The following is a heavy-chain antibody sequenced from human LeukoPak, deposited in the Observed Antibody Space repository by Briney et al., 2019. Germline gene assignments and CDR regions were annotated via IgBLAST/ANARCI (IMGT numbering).Heavy chain of an antibody. CDR3: AREGGPYRPLDY. V-gene: IGHV4-4*02. CDR1: GGSITNTNY. J-gene: IGHJ4*02. CDR2: VNLQGST. Sequence: TSETLSLTCGVSGGSITNTNYWTWVRQPPGKGLEWIGEVNLQGSTNYNPSLMGRVAIAVDTSENHISLQLTSVTAADTAVYYCAREGGPYRPLDYSGQGTLVTVSS.